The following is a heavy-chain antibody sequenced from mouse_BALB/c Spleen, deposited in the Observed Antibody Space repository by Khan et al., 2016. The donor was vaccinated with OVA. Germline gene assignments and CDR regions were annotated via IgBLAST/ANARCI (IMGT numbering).Heavy chain of an antibody. CDR1: GYSITSDYA. J-gene: IGHJ2*02. V-gene: IGHV3-2*02. CDR3: ARVYGGDFDY. CDR2: ISYSGNT. D-gene: IGHD1-1*01. Sequence: EVQLLESGPGLVKPSQSLSLTCTVTGYSITSDYAWNWIRQFPGNKLEWMGFISYSGNTKYNPSLKSRFSITRDTSKNQFFLQLNSVTTEDTATYYCARVYGGDFDYWGQGTSLTVSS.